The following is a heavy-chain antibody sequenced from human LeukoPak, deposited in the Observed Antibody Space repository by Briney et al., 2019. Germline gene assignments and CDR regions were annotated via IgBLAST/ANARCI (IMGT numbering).Heavy chain of an antibody. CDR1: GGSISSYS. CDR2: IYYSGST. Sequence: SETLSLNCTVSGGSISSYSWSWIRQPPGKGLEWIGSIYYSGSTNYNPSLKSRVTMSVDTSKNQFSLKLSSVTAADTAVYYCARHGGESIVAMIVHAFDIWGQGTMVTVSS. CDR3: ARHGGESIVAMIVHAFDI. D-gene: IGHD5-12*01. V-gene: IGHV4-59*08. J-gene: IGHJ3*02.